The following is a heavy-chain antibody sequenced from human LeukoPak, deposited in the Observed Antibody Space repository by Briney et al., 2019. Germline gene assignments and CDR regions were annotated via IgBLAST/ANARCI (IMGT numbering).Heavy chain of an antibody. CDR3: ARDSGSNHSFDY. J-gene: IGHJ4*02. CDR2: IYHSGST. D-gene: IGHD1-26*01. CDR1: GYSISSGYY. Sequence: PSETVSLTCTVSGYSISSGYYWGRIRQPPGKGLEWIGSIYHSGSTYYNPSLKSRVTISVDTSKNQFSLKLSSVTAADTVVYYCARDSGSNHSFDYWGQGTLVTVSS. V-gene: IGHV4-38-2*02.